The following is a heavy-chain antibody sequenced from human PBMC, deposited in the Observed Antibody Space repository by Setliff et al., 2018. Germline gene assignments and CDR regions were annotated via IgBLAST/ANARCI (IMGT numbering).Heavy chain of an antibody. D-gene: IGHD2-2*01. CDR3: VKAHYGRSTSCAFDY. V-gene: IGHV5-51*01. CDR1: GYRFASYW. Sequence: PGESLKISCKGSGYRFASYWIGWVRQMPGKGLEWMGFIYPGDSDTRYSPSFQGQVTISADKSISTAYLQWSSLKASDTAIYYCVKAHYGRSTSCAFDYWGQGALVTVSS. J-gene: IGHJ4*02. CDR2: IYPGDSDT.